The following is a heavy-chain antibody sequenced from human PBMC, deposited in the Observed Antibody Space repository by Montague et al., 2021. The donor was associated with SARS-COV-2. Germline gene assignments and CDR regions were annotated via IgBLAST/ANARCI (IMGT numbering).Heavy chain of an antibody. J-gene: IGHJ3*02. Sequence: TLSLTCTVSGGSINSGGYYWSWIRQHPGKGLEWIGYIYYSGSTYYNPSLKSRLTISVDTSKNQFSVKLSSVTAADTAVYYCARVHFVSSGWYPDAFDIWGQGTMVTVSS. D-gene: IGHD6-19*01. V-gene: IGHV4-31*03. CDR1: GGSINSGGYY. CDR2: IYYSGST. CDR3: ARVHFVSSGWYPDAFDI.